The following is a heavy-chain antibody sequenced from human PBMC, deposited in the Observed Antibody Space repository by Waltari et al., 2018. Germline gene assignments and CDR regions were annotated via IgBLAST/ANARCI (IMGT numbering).Heavy chain of an antibody. J-gene: IGHJ6*03. CDR2: IYTSGST. D-gene: IGHD2-2*01. Sequence: QVQLQESGPGLVKPSETLSLTCTVSGGSISSYYWSWIRQPAGKGLEWIGRIYTSGSTNYNPSLKSRGTMSVDTSKNQFSLKLSSVTAADTAVYYCARAKAGYCSSTSCSYYYYYYMDVWGQGTMVTVSS. CDR1: GGSISSYY. CDR3: ARAKAGYCSSTSCSYYYYYYMDV. V-gene: IGHV4-4*07.